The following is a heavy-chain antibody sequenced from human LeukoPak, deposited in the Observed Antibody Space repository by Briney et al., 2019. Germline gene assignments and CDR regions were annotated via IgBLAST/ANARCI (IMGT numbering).Heavy chain of an antibody. Sequence: GRSLRLSCAASGFTFDDYAMNWVRQAPAKGLEWVSSISSSSSYIYYADSVKGRFTISRDNTKNSLYLQMNSLRAEDTAVYYCARDETLRFGLYYYYMDVWGKGTTVTVSS. CDR3: ARDETLRFGLYYYYMDV. D-gene: IGHD3-10*01. V-gene: IGHV3-21*01. J-gene: IGHJ6*03. CDR2: ISSSSSYI. CDR1: GFTFDDYA.